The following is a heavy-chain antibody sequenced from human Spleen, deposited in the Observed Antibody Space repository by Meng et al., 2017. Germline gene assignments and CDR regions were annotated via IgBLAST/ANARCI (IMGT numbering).Heavy chain of an antibody. Sequence: HVQLQQWGAGLLKPSETLSLTCAVYGGSFSGYYWSWIRQPPGKGLEWIGEINHSGSTNYNPSLKSRVTISVDTSKNQFSLKLSSVTAADTAVYYCARVGITTVTTAGWFDPWGQGTLVTVFS. CDR3: ARVGITTVTTAGWFDP. J-gene: IGHJ5*02. CDR1: GGSFSGYY. D-gene: IGHD4-17*01. CDR2: INHSGST. V-gene: IGHV4-34*01.